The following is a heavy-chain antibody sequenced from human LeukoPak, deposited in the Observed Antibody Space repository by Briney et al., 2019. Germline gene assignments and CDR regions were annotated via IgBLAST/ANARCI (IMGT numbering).Heavy chain of an antibody. CDR2: IYSGGST. J-gene: IGHJ5*02. CDR3: ASPYSSSSHGGANWFDP. Sequence: PGGSLRLSCAASGFTVSSNYMSWVRQAPGKGLEWVSVIYSGGSTYYADSVKGRFTISRDNSKNTLYLQMNSLRAEDTAVYYCASPYSSSSHGGANWFDPWGQGTLVTVSS. CDR1: GFTVSSNY. D-gene: IGHD6-13*01. V-gene: IGHV3-53*01.